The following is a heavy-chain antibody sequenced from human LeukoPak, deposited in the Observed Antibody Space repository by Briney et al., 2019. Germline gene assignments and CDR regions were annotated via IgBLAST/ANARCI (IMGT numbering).Heavy chain of an antibody. D-gene: IGHD6-6*01. J-gene: IGHJ4*02. CDR1: GGSISSSSYY. CDR2: IYYSGST. V-gene: IGHV4-39*01. CDR3: ARRSPGFSSSPLDY. Sequence: SETLSLTCTVSGGSISSSSYYWGWIRQPPRKGLEWIGSIYYSGSTYYNPSLKSRVTISVDTSKNQFSLKLSSVTAADTAVYYRARRSPGFSSSPLDYWGQGTLVTVSS.